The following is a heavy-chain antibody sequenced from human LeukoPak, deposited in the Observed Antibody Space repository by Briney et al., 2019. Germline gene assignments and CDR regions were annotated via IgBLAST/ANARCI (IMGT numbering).Heavy chain of an antibody. J-gene: IGHJ4*02. CDR2: VYYSGST. CDR1: GASGSSVSYY. CDR3: ASRHGDSGSSNC. V-gene: IGHV4-61*01. D-gene: IGHD3-10*01. Sequence: SETLSRTCSGSGASGSSVSYYWSAIRQPPGKILELIGCVYYSGSTTYHPSLKSRVTISLVPSKNQFSLRLSSVPAADTAVYYCASRHGDSGSSNCWGQGTLVTVSS.